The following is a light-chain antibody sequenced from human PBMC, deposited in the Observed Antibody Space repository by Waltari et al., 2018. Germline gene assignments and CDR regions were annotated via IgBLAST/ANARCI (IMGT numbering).Light chain of an antibody. CDR1: IVTKKY. CDR3: FAAADDFWV. V-gene: IGLV3-27*01. CDR2: QDT. J-gene: IGLJ3*02. Sequence: FDLTQPSSVSVSPGQTARITCPGDIVTKKYTRWFQQKPGRAPLLLIYQDTERPLGIPERFSGSISGTTITLTITGAQFEDEADYHCFAAADDFWVFGGGTKLTVL.